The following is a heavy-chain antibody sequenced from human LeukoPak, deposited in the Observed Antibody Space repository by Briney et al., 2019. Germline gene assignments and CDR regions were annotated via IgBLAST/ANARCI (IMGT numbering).Heavy chain of an antibody. J-gene: IGHJ4*02. D-gene: IGHD2-2*01. V-gene: IGHV1-69*05. CDR1: GCTFSSYA. Sequence: SVKVSCKASGCTFSSYAISWVRQAPGQGLEWIGAIIPIFGTANYAQKFQGRVTITTDESTSTAYMELSSLRSEDTAVYYCARSRIYCSSTRCPKKGGGYFDYWGQGTLVSVSS. CDR2: IIPIFGTA. CDR3: ARSRIYCSSTRCPKKGGGYFDY.